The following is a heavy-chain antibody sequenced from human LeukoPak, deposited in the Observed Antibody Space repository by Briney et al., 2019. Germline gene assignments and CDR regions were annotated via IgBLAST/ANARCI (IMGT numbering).Heavy chain of an antibody. J-gene: IGHJ4*02. Sequence: ASVKVSCKASGYTFTSYDINWVRQATGQGLEWMGWINPNSGGTNYAQKFQGRVTMTRDTSISTAYMELSRLRSDDTAVYYCARDRPTSYWGQGTLVTVSS. CDR1: GYTFTSYD. CDR2: INPNSGGT. CDR3: ARDRPTSY. V-gene: IGHV1-2*02. D-gene: IGHD5-12*01.